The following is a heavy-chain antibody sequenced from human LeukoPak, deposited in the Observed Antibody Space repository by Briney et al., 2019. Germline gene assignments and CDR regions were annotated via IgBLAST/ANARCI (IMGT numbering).Heavy chain of an antibody. CDR1: GFTFSAYY. CDR2: ISSSGSTI. J-gene: IGHJ6*03. CDR3: AGAYYYYMDV. D-gene: IGHD3-10*01. V-gene: IGHV3-11*01. Sequence: PGGSLRLSCAASGFTFSAYYMSWFRQAPGKGLECVSYISSSGSTIYYADSVKGRFTISRDNAKNSLNLQMNSLRAEDTAVYYDAGAYYYYMDVWGKGTTVTVSS.